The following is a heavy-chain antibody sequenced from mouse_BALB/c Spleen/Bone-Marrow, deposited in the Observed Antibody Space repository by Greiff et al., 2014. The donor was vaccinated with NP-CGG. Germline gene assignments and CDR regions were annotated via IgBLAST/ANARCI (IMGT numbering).Heavy chain of an antibody. CDR2: INPSNGGT. D-gene: IGHD4-1*02. CDR3: TQLGRFAY. J-gene: IGHJ3*01. CDR1: GYTFTNYY. Sequence: VQLVESGAELVKPGASVKLSCKASGYTFTNYYMYWVKQRPGQGLERIGEINPSNGGTNLNEKFKSTATLTVDKSSSTVYMQLSSLTSEDSAVYYCTQLGRFAYWGQGTLVTVSA. V-gene: IGHV1S81*02.